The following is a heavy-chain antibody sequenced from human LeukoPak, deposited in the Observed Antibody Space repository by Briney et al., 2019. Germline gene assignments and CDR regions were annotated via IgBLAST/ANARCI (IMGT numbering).Heavy chain of an antibody. CDR2: IWYDGSNK. D-gene: IGHD3-10*01. V-gene: IGHV3-33*08. CDR1: GFTFSSYG. J-gene: IGHJ6*04. Sequence: HAGGSLRLSCAASGFTFSSYGMHWVRQAPGKGLEWVAVIWYDGSNKYYADSVKGRFTISRDNSKNTLYLQMNGLRAEDTAVYYCARDRWFGEFGPYGMDVWGKGTTVTVSS. CDR3: ARDRWFGEFGPYGMDV.